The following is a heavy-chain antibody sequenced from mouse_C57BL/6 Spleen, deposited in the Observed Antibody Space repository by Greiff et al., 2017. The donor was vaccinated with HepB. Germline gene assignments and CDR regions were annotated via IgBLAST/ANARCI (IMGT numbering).Heavy chain of an antibody. D-gene: IGHD1-1*01. CDR3: AKTGGYYGSGSWFAY. CDR2: IYPRSGNT. J-gene: IGHJ3*01. Sequence: QVQLQQSGAELARPGASVKLSCKASGYTFTSYGISWVKQRTGQGLEWIGEIYPRSGNTYYNEKFKGKAALTADKSSSTAYMELRSLTTEDSAVYFCAKTGGYYGSGSWFAYWGQGTLVTVSA. CDR1: GYTFTSYG. V-gene: IGHV1-81*01.